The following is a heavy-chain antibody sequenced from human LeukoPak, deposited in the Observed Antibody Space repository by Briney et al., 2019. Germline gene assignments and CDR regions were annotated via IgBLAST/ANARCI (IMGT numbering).Heavy chain of an antibody. CDR2: IYYSGST. V-gene: IGHV4-59*08. Sequence: SETLSLTCTVSGGSISSYYWSWIRQPPGKGLEWIGYIYYSGSTYYNPSLKSRVTISVDTSKNQFSLKLSSVTAADTAVYYCASPRGAFDIWGQGTMVTVSS. J-gene: IGHJ3*02. CDR1: GGSISSYY. CDR3: ASPRGAFDI.